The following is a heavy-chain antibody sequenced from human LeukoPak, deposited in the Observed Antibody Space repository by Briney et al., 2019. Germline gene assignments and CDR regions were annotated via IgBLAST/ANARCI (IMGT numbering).Heavy chain of an antibody. CDR2: IIPIFGTA. J-gene: IGHJ4*02. Sequence: SVKVSCKASGGTFSSYAISWVRQAPGQGLEWMGGIIPIFGTANYAQKFQGRVTITADESTSTAYMDMSSRRSEDSSVYYCARSGYSSSWSWYYFDYWGQGTLVTVSS. CDR3: ARSGYSSSWSWYYFDY. V-gene: IGHV1-69*13. CDR1: GGTFSSYA. D-gene: IGHD6-13*01.